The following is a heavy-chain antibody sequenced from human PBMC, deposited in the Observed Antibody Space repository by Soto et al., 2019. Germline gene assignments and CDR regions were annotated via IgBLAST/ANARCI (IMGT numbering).Heavy chain of an antibody. CDR3: EIEVGSGEWSVV. Sequence: QVQLVQSGTEVKKPGSSAKVSCKSSGGTFSNYVISWVRQAPGQGLEWTGGIIPLFGTTDYAKKFQGRIAITADESTTTVYMDLSSLRFEDTAVYFCEIEVGSGEWSVVWGQGTTVIVSS. V-gene: IGHV1-69*01. CDR1: GGTFSNYV. CDR2: IIPLFGTT. D-gene: IGHD3-10*01. J-gene: IGHJ6*02.